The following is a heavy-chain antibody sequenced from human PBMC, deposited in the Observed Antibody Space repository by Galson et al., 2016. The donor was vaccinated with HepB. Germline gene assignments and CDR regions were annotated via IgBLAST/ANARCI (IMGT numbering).Heavy chain of an antibody. J-gene: IGHJ2*01. D-gene: IGHD2-15*01. CDR3: AREGDCSGGNCYSMGGPHYWYFDL. CDR1: GGSISRYY. CDR2: IYDSGYT. Sequence: SETLSLTCTVSGGSISRYYWTWMRQPPGKGLEWIGYIYDSGYTNYDPSLQSRVTISVDPSKNQFSLRLSSVTAADTAVYYCAREGDCSGGNCYSMGGPHYWYFDLWGRGTLVTVSS. V-gene: IGHV4-59*12.